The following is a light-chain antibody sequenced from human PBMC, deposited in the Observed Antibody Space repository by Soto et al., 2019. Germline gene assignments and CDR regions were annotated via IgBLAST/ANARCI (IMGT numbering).Light chain of an antibody. Sequence: DVVMTQSPLSLPVTLGQPASISCRSTQSLVDSDGNTYLSWFQQRPGQSPRRLIYKVFNRDSGVPDRFRGSGSGTDFTLSISRVEAEDVGVFYCMQGTHWPYTFGQGTKLEI. CDR1: QSLVDSDGNTY. J-gene: IGKJ2*01. V-gene: IGKV2-30*01. CDR2: KVF. CDR3: MQGTHWPYT.